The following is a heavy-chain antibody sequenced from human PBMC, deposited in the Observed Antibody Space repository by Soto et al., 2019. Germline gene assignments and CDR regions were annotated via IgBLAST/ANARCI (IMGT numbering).Heavy chain of an antibody. CDR3: ARDIGGYIH. CDR2: VYNRGST. CDR1: GGSISSYY. D-gene: IGHD6-13*01. Sequence: QVLLQESGPGLVKPSETLSLTCTVSGGSISSYYWSWIRQPPGKGLDWIGYVYNRGSTSYNPSLKSRVTISVDTSKNQVSLKLSSVTAADTAVYYCARDIGGYIHWGQGSLVTVSS. V-gene: IGHV4-59*01. J-gene: IGHJ4*02.